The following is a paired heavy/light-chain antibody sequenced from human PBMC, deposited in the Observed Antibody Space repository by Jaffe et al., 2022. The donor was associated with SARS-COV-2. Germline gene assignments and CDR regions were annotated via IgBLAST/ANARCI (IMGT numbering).Light chain of an antibody. CDR3: QSADSSGTYHVV. J-gene: IGLJ2*01. Sequence: SYELTQPPSVSVSPGQTARITCSADALPKQYAYWYQQKPGQAPVLVIYKDSERPSGIPERFSGSSSGTTVTLTISGVQAEDEADYYCQSADSSGTYHVVFGGGTKLTVL. CDR2: KDS. CDR1: ALPKQY. V-gene: IGLV3-25*03.
Heavy chain of an antibody. CDR3: ATHQIGLAVLNGYNPSRDAFDI. CDR1: GYSFTSYW. D-gene: IGHD2-8*01. CDR2: IDPSDSYT. J-gene: IGHJ3*02. Sequence: EVQLVQSGAEVKKPGESLRISCKGSGYSFTSYWISWVRQMPGKGLEWMGRIDPSDSYTNYSPSFQGHVTISADKSISTAYLQWSSLKASDTAMYYCATHQIGLAVLNGYNPSRDAFDIWGQGTMVTVSS. V-gene: IGHV5-10-1*03.